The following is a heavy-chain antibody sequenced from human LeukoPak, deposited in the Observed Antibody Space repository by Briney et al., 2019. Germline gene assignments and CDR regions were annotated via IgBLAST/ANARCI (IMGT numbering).Heavy chain of an antibody. J-gene: IGHJ6*03. CDR3: AKEISGYMDV. CDR2: ISWDGGST. D-gene: IGHD2-15*01. V-gene: IGHV3-43*01. Sequence: PGGSLRLSCAASGFTFDDYNMHWVRQAPGKGLEWVSLISWDGGSTYYADSVKGRFTISRDNSQNSLYLQMNSLRIEDTALYYCAKEISGYMDVWGKGTTVTVSS. CDR1: GFTFDDYN.